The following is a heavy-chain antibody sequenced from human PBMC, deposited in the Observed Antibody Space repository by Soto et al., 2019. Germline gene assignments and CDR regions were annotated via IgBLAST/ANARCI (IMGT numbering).Heavy chain of an antibody. V-gene: IGHV6-1*01. CDR3: AGNNDYGDSNWLDP. CDR2: TYYRSKWYN. CDR1: GDSVSSNSAA. Sequence: SQTLSLTCAISGDSVSSNSAAWNWIRQSPSRGLEWLGRTYYRSKWYNDYAVSVKSRITINPDTSKNQFSLQLNSVTPEDTAVYSCAGNNDYGDSNWLDPWGQGTLVTVS. D-gene: IGHD4-17*01. J-gene: IGHJ5*02.